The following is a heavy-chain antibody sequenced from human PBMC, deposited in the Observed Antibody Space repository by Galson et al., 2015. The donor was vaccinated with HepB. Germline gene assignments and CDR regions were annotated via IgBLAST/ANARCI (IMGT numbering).Heavy chain of an antibody. CDR1: GYIFTGYY. D-gene: IGHD3-3*01. CDR3: ARDLMYYDFWSGESPLDY. J-gene: IGHJ4*02. V-gene: IGHV1-2*06. CDR2: INPNNGDT. Sequence: SVKVSCKASGYIFTGYYIHWVRQAPGQGLEWMGRINPNNGDTNYAQKFQGRVTMTRDTSISTAYMELSRLRSDDTAVYYCARDLMYYDFWSGESPLDYWGQGTLVAVSS.